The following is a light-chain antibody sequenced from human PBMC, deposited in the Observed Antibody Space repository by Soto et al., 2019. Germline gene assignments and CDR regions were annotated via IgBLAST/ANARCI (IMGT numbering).Light chain of an antibody. V-gene: IGLV2-14*01. CDR1: NSEVGGYNY. Sequence: QSALTQPASVSGSPGQSITISCTGTNSEVGGYNYVSWYQQHPGKAPKLMIYDVSNRPSGVSNRFSGSKSGNTASLIISGLQAEDEADYYCSSYTSSSPPYVFGTGTKATVL. CDR3: SSYTSSSPPYV. CDR2: DVS. J-gene: IGLJ1*01.